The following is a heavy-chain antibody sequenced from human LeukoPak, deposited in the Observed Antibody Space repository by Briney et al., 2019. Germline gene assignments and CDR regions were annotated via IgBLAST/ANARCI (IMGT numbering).Heavy chain of an antibody. CDR2: ISSSSSTI. J-gene: IGHJ4*02. D-gene: IGHD3-22*01. CDR3: ARDYYDSSGYYPDY. V-gene: IGHV3-48*01. Sequence: TGGSLRLSCAASGFTFSSYSMNWVRQAPGKGLEWVSYISSSSSTIYYADSVKGRFTISRDNSKNTLYLQMNSLRAEDTAVYYCARDYYDSSGYYPDYWGQGTLVTVSS. CDR1: GFTFSSYS.